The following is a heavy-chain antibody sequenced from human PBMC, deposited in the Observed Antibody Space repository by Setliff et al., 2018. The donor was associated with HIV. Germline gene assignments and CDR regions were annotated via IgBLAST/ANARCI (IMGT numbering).Heavy chain of an antibody. CDR1: GLTLGDYG. CDR3: ARGGITVGGYNLVGDRLWDH. CDR2: ISPRSVYL. Sequence: PGGSLRLSCAASGLTLGDYGMVWVRQAPGKGLEWVSSISPRSVYLNYADSMKGRVTISRDNAKNSQYLLKSDLSAEDTAVYYCARGGITVGGYNLVGDRLWDHWGQGTPVTVSS. J-gene: IGHJ4*02. V-gene: IGHV3-21*06. D-gene: IGHD3-16*01.